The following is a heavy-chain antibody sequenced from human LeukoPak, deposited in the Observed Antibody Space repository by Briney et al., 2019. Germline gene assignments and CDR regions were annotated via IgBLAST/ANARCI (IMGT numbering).Heavy chain of an antibody. J-gene: IGHJ6*02. D-gene: IGHD3-22*01. CDR3: ARRPINYYDSSGDMSGMDV. Sequence: GGSLRLSCAASGFTVSSNYMSWVRQAPGKGPEWVSVIYSGGSTYYADSVKGRFTISRDNSKNTLYLQMNSLRAEDTAVYYCARRPINYYDSSGDMSGMDVWGQGTTVTVSS. V-gene: IGHV3-66*01. CDR1: GFTVSSNY. CDR2: IYSGGST.